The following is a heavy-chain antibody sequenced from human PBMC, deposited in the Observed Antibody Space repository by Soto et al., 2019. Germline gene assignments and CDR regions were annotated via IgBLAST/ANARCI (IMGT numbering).Heavy chain of an antibody. CDR3: TTDTYDSSGYYYHY. CDR1: GFTFSNAW. CDR2: IKSKTDGGTT. Sequence: GGSLRLSCVASGFTFSNAWMNWVRQAPGKGLEWVGRIKSKTDGGTTDYAAPVKGRFTISRDDSKNTLYLQMNSLKTEDTAVYYCTTDTYDSSGYYYHYWGQGTLVTVSS. D-gene: IGHD3-22*01. J-gene: IGHJ4*02. V-gene: IGHV3-15*07.